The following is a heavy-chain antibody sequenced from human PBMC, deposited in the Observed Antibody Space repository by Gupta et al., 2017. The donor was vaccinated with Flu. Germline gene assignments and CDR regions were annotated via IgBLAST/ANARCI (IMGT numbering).Heavy chain of an antibody. Sequence: SNYEMNWVRQAPGKGLEWVSYISKSGSTIYYADSVKGRFTISRDNAQNSLYLQMNSLRAEDTAIYYCARDRYYGSGIWDSWGQGTLVTVSS. V-gene: IGHV3-48*03. J-gene: IGHJ4*02. D-gene: IGHD3-10*01. CDR1: SNYE. CDR3: ARDRYYGSGIWDS. CDR2: ISKSGSTI.